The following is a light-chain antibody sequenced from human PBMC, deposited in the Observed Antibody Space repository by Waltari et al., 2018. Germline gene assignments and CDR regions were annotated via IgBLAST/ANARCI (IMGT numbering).Light chain of an antibody. J-gene: IGLJ2*01. CDR1: RIYAGLYDL. CDR3: CSSAGSTSD. Sequence: QSALTQPASVSGSPGQSITISCLVSRIYAGLYDLVSWYPQHPGKAPKLILFDHPQRPSGISHRFSGSKSGNTASLTISGLQADDEAVYYCCSSAGSTSDFGGGTKVTVL. V-gene: IGLV2-23*01. CDR2: DHP.